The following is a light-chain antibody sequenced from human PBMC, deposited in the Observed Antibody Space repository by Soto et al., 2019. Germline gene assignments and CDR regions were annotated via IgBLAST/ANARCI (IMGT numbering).Light chain of an antibody. CDR2: GSS. V-gene: IGKV1-17*01. J-gene: IGKJ1*01. CDR3: LQHNVFPRA. CDR1: QAIRND. Sequence: DIRITQSPSSLSASVGDRVTITCRASQAIRNDLAWYQQKPGRAPKRLIYGSSTLQSGVPLRFSGSGSGTEFTLTISSLQPEDFATYYCLQHNVFPRAFGQGTKVDIK.